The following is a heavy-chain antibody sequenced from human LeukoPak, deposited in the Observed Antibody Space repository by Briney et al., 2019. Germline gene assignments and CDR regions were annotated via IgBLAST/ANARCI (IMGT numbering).Heavy chain of an antibody. V-gene: IGHV3-15*01. CDR2: IKSRTDGGTT. CDR3: ATEFYSNGYNY. CDR1: QLTFSSAW. D-gene: IGHD5-24*01. J-gene: IGHJ4*02. Sequence: PGGSLRLSCAASQLTFSSAWMTWVRQIPGKGLEWFGHIKSRTDGGTTDYAAPVKGRFTVSRDDSKNTVYLQMNSVKTEDSAVYFCATEFYSNGYNYWGRGTLVTVSS.